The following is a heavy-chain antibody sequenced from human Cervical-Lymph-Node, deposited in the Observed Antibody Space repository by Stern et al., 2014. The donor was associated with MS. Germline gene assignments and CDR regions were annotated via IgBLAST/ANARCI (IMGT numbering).Heavy chain of an antibody. Sequence: QVQLVESGAEVRKAGSSVKVSCKASGDTLDNYAISWVRQAPGHGLEWMGGIIPDFGSKEDNPKFQGRVAITAEKSTSTTYMELTSLRCEDTAVYHCARNQGDYASESSYSWFDPWGQGTLVTVPS. D-gene: IGHD3-10*01. J-gene: IGHJ5*02. CDR1: GDTLDNYA. CDR3: ARNQGDYASESSYSWFDP. V-gene: IGHV1-69*06. CDR2: IIPDFGSK.